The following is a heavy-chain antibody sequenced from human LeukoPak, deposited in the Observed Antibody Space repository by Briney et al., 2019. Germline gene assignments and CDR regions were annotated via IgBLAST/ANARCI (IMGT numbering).Heavy chain of an antibody. V-gene: IGHV4-31*03. CDR2: IYYSGST. D-gene: IGHD4-17*01. CDR3: ARAGRFTVTARD. CDR1: GGSISSGGYY. J-gene: IGHJ4*02. Sequence: SQTLSLTCTVSGGSISSGGYYWSWIRQHSGKGLEWIGYIYYSGSTYYNPSLKSRVTISVDTSKNQFSLKLSSVTAADTAVYYCARAGRFTVTARDWGQGTLVTVSS.